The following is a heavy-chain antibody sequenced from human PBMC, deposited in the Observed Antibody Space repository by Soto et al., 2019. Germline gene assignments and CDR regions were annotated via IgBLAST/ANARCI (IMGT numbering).Heavy chain of an antibody. CDR3: GGYTDFWTSDL. Sequence: PSETLSLTCAFSGYSISSGSSWGWIRQPPGEGLGWIGCRSHSGRTYNNPSLKSRGTISRDRSKNQVSLLLTSVTAAATAVYFCGGYTDFWTSDLWGQGTLVT. J-gene: IGHJ4*02. CDR1: GYSISSGSS. CDR2: RSHSGRT. V-gene: IGHV4-38-2*01. D-gene: IGHD3-3*01.